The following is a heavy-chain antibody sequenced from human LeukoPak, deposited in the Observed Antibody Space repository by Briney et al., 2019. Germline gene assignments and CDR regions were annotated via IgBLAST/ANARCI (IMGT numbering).Heavy chain of an antibody. Sequence: SETLSLTCDVSGVSINTCCYYWTWIRQPPGNGLEWIGYKYYSGSTRYNSSLRSRLTISLDSSKNQFSLRLTSVTAADTAVYYCARGRSYGFDFDSWGPGNLVIVSS. J-gene: IGHJ4*02. D-gene: IGHD5-18*01. CDR3: ARGRSYGFDFDS. V-gene: IGHV4-61*01. CDR1: GVSINTCCYY. CDR2: KYYSGST.